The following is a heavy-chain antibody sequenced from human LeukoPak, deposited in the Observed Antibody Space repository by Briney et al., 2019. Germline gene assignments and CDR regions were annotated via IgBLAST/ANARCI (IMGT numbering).Heavy chain of an antibody. J-gene: IGHJ6*02. CDR2: IHSSGAT. CDR1: GFAVSSNY. D-gene: IGHD1-1*01. V-gene: IGHV3-53*04. Sequence: PGGSLRLSCAASGFAVSSNYMSWVRQAPGMGLEWVSVIHSSGATYYADSVKGRFTMSRHNSNNTLHLQMNSLRPEDTAIYYCARALRTGTDYYYYYGIDVWGQGTTVTVSS. CDR3: ARALRTGTDYYYYYGIDV.